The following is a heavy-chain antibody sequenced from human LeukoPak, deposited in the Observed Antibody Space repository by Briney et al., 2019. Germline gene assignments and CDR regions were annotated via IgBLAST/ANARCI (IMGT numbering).Heavy chain of an antibody. CDR2: ISGSGGST. CDR1: GFTFSSYA. CDR3: AKASIWGSYRFAY. V-gene: IGHV3-23*01. D-gene: IGHD3-16*02. Sequence: GGSLRLSCAASGFTFSSYAMSWVRQAPGKGLEWVSAISGSGGSTYYADSVKGRFTISRDNSKNTLYLRMNSLRAEDTAVYYCAKASIWGSYRFAYWGQGTLVTVSS. J-gene: IGHJ4*02.